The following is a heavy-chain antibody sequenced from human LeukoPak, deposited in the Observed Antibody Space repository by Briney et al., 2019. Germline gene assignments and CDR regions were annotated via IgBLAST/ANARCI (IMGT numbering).Heavy chain of an antibody. V-gene: IGHV4-34*01. CDR1: GGSFIDYY. CDR3: ARGKRYSSSWNFSYLDY. D-gene: IGHD6-13*01. CDR2: INHSGST. Sequence: SETLSLTCAVHGGSFIDYYWTWIRQPPGKGLEWLGEINHSGSTNYNPSLKSRVTISVDTSKNHFSLRLNSLTAADTAVYYCARGKRYSSSWNFSYLDYWGQGTLVTVSS. J-gene: IGHJ4*02.